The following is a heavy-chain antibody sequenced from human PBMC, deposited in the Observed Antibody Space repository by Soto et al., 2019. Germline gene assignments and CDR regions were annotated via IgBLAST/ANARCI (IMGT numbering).Heavy chain of an antibody. CDR3: ARVRSCSGGSCYSGAFDI. CDR1: GFTFSSYS. CDR2: ISSSSSYI. J-gene: IGHJ3*02. D-gene: IGHD2-15*01. V-gene: IGHV3-21*01. Sequence: EVQLGESGGGLVKPGGSLRLSCAASGFTFSSYSMNWVRQAPGKGLEWVSSISSSSSYIYYADSVKGRFTISRDNAKNSLYLQMNSLRAEDTAVYYCARVRSCSGGSCYSGAFDIWGQGTMVTVSS.